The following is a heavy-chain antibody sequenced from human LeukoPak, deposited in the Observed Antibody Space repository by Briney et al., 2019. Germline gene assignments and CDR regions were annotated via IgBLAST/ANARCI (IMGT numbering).Heavy chain of an antibody. CDR3: ARDSVEAGRDWGYYYYYGMDV. V-gene: IGHV3-33*01. CDR1: GFTFSSYG. J-gene: IGHJ6*02. D-gene: IGHD3-16*01. Sequence: GGPLGLSCAASGFTFSSYGMHWVRQAPGKGLEWVAVIWYDGSNKYYADSVKGRFTISRDNSKNTLYLQMNSLRAEDTAVYYCARDSVEAGRDWGYYYYYGMDVWGQGTTVTVSS. CDR2: IWYDGSNK.